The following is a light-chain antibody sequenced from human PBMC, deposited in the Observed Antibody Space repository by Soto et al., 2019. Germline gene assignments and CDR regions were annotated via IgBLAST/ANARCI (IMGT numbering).Light chain of an antibody. V-gene: IGKV3-20*01. Sequence: EIVLTQSPCTLSLSPGERATLSCRASQSVSSSYLAWYQQKVGQAPRLLIYGASSRATSIPDRFSGSGSGTDFTLTIRRLEPEDFAVYHCHQYSGPLLSTFGQGTRLEIK. J-gene: IGKJ5*01. CDR2: GAS. CDR3: HQYSGPLLST. CDR1: QSVSSSY.